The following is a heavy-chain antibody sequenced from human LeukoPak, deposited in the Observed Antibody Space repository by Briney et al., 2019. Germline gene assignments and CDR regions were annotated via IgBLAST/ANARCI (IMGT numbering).Heavy chain of an antibody. V-gene: IGHV3-23*01. Sequence: GGSLRLSCAASGFTFSSYAMSWVRQAPGKGLEWVSGISGSGTSTFYADSVKGRFTISRDNSKNTLYLQMNSLRAEDTAVYYCAKESVKDSSGYYFDYWGQGTLVTVSS. J-gene: IGHJ4*02. D-gene: IGHD3-22*01. CDR3: AKESVKDSSGYYFDY. CDR2: ISGSGTST. CDR1: GFTFSSYA.